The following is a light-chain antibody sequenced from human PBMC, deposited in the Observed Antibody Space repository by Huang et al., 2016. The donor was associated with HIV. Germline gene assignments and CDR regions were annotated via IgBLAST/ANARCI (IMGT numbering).Light chain of an antibody. Sequence: EIVMTQSPAILSLSPGERATLSCRASQSVSSNLAWYPQKPGQAPRRLIYGASSRATGVPARFSGSGSGTEFTLTISSLQSEDFVLYYCQQYNNWPGFTFGPGTKVDVK. CDR2: GAS. V-gene: IGKV3-15*01. CDR1: QSVSSN. J-gene: IGKJ3*01. CDR3: QQYNNWPGFT.